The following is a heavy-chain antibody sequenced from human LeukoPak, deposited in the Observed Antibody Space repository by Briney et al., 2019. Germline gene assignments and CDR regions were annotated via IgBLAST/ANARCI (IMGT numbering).Heavy chain of an antibody. CDR2: IKSDGSGI. J-gene: IGHJ6*04. V-gene: IGHV3-7*03. Sequence: PGGCLRLSRAVSGFPYRNSWMYCVPQAPGKGLEGVANIKSDGSGISYVDSVKGRFIISRDNARNSLYLQMNSLRVEDTAVYFCAGGNSMDVWGKGNPVTVSS. CDR1: GFPYRNSW. D-gene: IGHD1/OR15-1a*01. CDR3: AGGNSMDV.